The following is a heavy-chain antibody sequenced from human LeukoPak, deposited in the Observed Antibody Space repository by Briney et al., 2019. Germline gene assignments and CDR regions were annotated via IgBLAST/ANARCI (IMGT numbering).Heavy chain of an antibody. D-gene: IGHD2-2*01. J-gene: IGHJ6*03. CDR2: IIPIFGTA. CDR1: GGTFSSYA. V-gene: IGHV1-69*13. CDR3: ARDIVVVPAARAKSGYYMDV. Sequence: ASVKVSCKASGGTFSSYAISWVRQAPGQGLEWMGGIIPIFGTANYAQKFQGRVTITADESTSTAYMELSSLRSEDTAVYYCARDIVVVPAARAKSGYYMDVWGKGTTVTVSS.